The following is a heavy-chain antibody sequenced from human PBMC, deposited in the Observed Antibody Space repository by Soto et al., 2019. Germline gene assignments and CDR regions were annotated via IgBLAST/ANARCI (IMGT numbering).Heavy chain of an antibody. CDR3: AKARATSYYGSGPFDY. J-gene: IGHJ4*02. CDR2: ISGSGGST. Sequence: EVQLLESGGGLVQPGGSLRLSCAASGFTFSSYAMNWVRQAPGKGLEWVSAISGSGGSTYYADSVKGRFTISRDDSKNTLYLQMNSLRAEDTAVYYCAKARATSYYGSGPFDYWGQGNLVTVSS. CDR1: GFTFSSYA. D-gene: IGHD3-10*01. V-gene: IGHV3-23*01.